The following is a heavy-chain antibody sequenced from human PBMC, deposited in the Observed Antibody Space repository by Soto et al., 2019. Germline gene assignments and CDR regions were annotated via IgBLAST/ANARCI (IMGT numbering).Heavy chain of an antibody. CDR1: GGSISSGGYS. V-gene: IGHV4-30-2*01. CDR2: IYHSGST. CDR3: ARAPLIAAAGGYYYYYGMDV. D-gene: IGHD6-13*01. J-gene: IGHJ6*02. Sequence: SETLSLTCAVSGGSISSGGYSWSLIRQPPGKGLEWIGYIYHSGSTYYNPSLKSRVTISVDRSKNQFSLKLSSVAAADTAVYYCARAPLIAAAGGYYYYYGMDVWGQGNTVTVSS.